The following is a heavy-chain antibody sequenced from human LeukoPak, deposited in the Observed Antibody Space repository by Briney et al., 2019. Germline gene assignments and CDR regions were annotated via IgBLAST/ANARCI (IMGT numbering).Heavy chain of an antibody. CDR2: MNPNNGNT. Sequence: ASVKVSCKASGYTFTNFDINWVRQATGQGLEWMAWMNPNNGNTGNAQKFQGRVTITWDSSISTAYMELSSLRSEDTAVYYCARVGYSNSYDFWGQGTLVTVSS. CDR3: ARVGYSNSYDF. D-gene: IGHD5-18*01. CDR1: GYTFTNFD. V-gene: IGHV1-8*03. J-gene: IGHJ4*02.